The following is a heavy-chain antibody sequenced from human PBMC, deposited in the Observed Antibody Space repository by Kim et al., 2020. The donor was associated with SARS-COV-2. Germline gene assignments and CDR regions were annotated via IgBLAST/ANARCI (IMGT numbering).Heavy chain of an antibody. D-gene: IGHD3-9*01. V-gene: IGHV1-18*01. Sequence: ASVKVSCKASGYTFTSYGISWVRQAPGQGLEWMGWISAYNGNTNYAQKLQGRVTMTTDTSTSTAYMELRSLRSDDTAVYYCARDGLEDYDILTGYYTYYYYYGMDVWGQGTTVTVSS. CDR3: ARDGLEDYDILTGYYTYYYYYGMDV. J-gene: IGHJ6*02. CDR1: GYTFTSYG. CDR2: ISAYNGNT.